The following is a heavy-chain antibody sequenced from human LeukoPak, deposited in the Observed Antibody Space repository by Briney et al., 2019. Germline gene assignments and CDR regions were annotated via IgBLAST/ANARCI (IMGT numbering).Heavy chain of an antibody. CDR3: ARDAQRGFDYSNSLEY. CDR2: IWSDGTNT. Sequence: PGGSLRLSCATSRFIFSHYGMHWVRQAPGKGLEWVAVIWSDGTNTFYAGSVKGRFTISRDNSQKTVFLQMNSLRGDDTATYYCARDAQRGFDYSNSLEYWGHGTLVTVSS. J-gene: IGHJ4*01. CDR1: RFIFSHYG. V-gene: IGHV3-33*01. D-gene: IGHD4-11*01.